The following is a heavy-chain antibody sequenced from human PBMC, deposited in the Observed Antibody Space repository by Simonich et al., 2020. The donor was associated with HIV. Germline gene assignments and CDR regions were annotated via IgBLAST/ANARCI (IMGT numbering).Heavy chain of an antibody. CDR1: GGAYSGYY. J-gene: IGHJ1*01. Sequence: QVQLQQWGAGLLKPSETLSRTCAVYGGAYSGYYWSWIRQPPGKGLEWIGEINHSGSTNYNPSLKSRVTISVDTSKNQFSLKLSSVTAADTAVYYCARLTAGGLGEYFQHWGQGTLVTVSS. CDR2: INHSGST. D-gene: IGHD6-13*01. V-gene: IGHV4-34*01. CDR3: ARLTAGGLGEYFQH.